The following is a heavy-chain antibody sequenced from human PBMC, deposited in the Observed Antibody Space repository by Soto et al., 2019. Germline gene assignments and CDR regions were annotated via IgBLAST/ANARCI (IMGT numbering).Heavy chain of an antibody. CDR1: GGSISSYY. V-gene: IGHV4-59*01. D-gene: IGHD2-15*01. CDR3: ARAKRSGFDY. CDR2: IYYSGST. J-gene: IGHJ4*02. Sequence: PSETLSLTCTVSGGSISSYYWSWIRQPPGKGLEWIGYIYYSGSTNYNPSLKSRVTISVDTSKNQFSLKLSSVTVAVMAVYYCARAKRSGFDYWGQGTLVTVSS.